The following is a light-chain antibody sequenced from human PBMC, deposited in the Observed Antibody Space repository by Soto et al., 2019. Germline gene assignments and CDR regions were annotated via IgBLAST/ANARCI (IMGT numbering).Light chain of an antibody. CDR3: QQYNSYSPWM. CDR1: QSISSW. Sequence: DIQMTQSPSTLSASVGDRVTIPCRASQSISSWLAWYQQKPGKPPKLLIYDASSLESGVPSRFSGSGSGTEFTLTISSLQPNDFATYYCQQYNSYSPWMFGQGTKVDI. CDR2: DAS. J-gene: IGKJ1*01. V-gene: IGKV1-5*01.